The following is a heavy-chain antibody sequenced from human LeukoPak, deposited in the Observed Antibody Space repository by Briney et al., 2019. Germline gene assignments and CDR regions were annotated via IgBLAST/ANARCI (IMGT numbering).Heavy chain of an antibody. Sequence: ASLKVSCKASGYIFTTYFIHWVRQAPGQGLEWMGWINPNNGDTNYLQKFQGRVTMTRDTSISTAYMELTRLRSDDTAVYYCAREGGYDILTGYQDYWGQGTLVTVSS. V-gene: IGHV1-2*02. CDR3: AREGGYDILTGYQDY. CDR1: GYIFTTYF. CDR2: INPNNGDT. D-gene: IGHD3-9*01. J-gene: IGHJ4*02.